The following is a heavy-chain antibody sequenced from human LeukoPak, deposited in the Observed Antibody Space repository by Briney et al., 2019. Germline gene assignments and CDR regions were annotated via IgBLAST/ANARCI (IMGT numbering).Heavy chain of an antibody. Sequence: PGGTLRLSCAASGFIFRNYGMNWVRQAPGKGLEWVSAISGSGGSTYYADSVKGRFTISRDNSKNTLYLQMNSLRAEDTAVYYCAKAQVVVTDLDYWGQGTLVTVSS. CDR3: AKAQVVVTDLDY. CDR1: GFIFRNYG. D-gene: IGHD3-22*01. CDR2: ISGSGGST. V-gene: IGHV3-23*01. J-gene: IGHJ4*02.